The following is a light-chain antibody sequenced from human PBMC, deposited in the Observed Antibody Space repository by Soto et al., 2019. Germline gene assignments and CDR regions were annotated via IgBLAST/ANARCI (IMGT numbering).Light chain of an antibody. CDR3: CSYTTSNTRQIV. J-gene: IGLJ1*01. Sequence: QSALTQPASVSGSPGQSITIPCTGTSSDVGGYNYVSWYQHHPGKAPKLMIYDVSNRPSGVSNRFSGSKSGNTASLTISGLQPEDEADYYCCSYTTSNTRQIVFGTGTKLTVL. CDR1: SSDVGGYNY. V-gene: IGLV2-14*03. CDR2: DVS.